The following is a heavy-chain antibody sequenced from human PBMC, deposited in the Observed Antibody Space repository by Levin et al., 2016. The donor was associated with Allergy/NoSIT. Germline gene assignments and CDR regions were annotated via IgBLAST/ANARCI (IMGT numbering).Heavy chain of an antibody. CDR3: ARDAGYCTNGVCYSVGWFDP. CDR1: GGTFSSYA. Sequence: SVKVSCKASGGTFSSYAISWVRQAPGQGLEWMGGIIPIFGTASYAQKFQGRVTMTRDTSTSTVYMELSSLRDEDTAVYYCARDAGYCTNGVCYSVGWFDPWGQGTLVTVSS. V-gene: IGHV1-69*05. J-gene: IGHJ5*02. D-gene: IGHD2-8*01. CDR2: IIPIFGTA.